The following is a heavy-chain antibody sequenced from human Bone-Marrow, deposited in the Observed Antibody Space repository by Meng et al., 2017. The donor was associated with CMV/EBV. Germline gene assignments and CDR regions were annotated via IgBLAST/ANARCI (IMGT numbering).Heavy chain of an antibody. CDR1: GFTFSNAW. CDR3: TTAVSDSSGWIGGVGYVDY. Sequence: GGSLRLSCAASGFTFSNAWMSWVRQAPGKGLEWVGRIKSKTDGGTTDYAAPVKGRFTISRDDSKNTLYLQMNSLKTEDTAVYYCTTAVSDSSGWIGGVGYVDYWGQGTLVTVSS. J-gene: IGHJ4*02. CDR2: IKSKTDGGTT. V-gene: IGHV3-15*01. D-gene: IGHD6-19*01.